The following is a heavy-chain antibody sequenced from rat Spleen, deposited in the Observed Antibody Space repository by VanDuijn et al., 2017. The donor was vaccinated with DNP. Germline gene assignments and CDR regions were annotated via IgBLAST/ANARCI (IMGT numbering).Heavy chain of an antibody. V-gene: IGHV5S10*01. CDR1: GFTFNDYN. J-gene: IGHJ2*01. Sequence: EVRLVESGGGLVQPGRSLRLSCTASGFTFNDYNMAWVRQAPKKGLEWVATILSADSRTYYRDSVKGRFTISRDNAENTVYLQMNSLRSEDTATYYCAKDPRDCDYWGQGVMVTVSS. CDR2: ILSADSRT. CDR3: AKDPRDCDY. D-gene: IGHD4-3*01.